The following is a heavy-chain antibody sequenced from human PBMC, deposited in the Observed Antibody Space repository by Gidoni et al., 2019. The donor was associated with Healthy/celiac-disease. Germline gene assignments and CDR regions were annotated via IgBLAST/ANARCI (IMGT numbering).Heavy chain of an antibody. D-gene: IGHD3-9*01. CDR2: ISYDGSNK. V-gene: IGHV3-30*03. CDR1: GFTFSSYG. Sequence: QVQLVESGGGVVQPGSSLRLPCAASGFTFSSYGMHWVRKAPGKGLEWVAVISYDGSNKYYADSVKGRFTISRDNSKNTLYLQMNSLRAEDTAVYYCARDDYDILTGPSQAFDIWGQGTMVTVSS. CDR3: ARDDYDILTGPSQAFDI. J-gene: IGHJ3*02.